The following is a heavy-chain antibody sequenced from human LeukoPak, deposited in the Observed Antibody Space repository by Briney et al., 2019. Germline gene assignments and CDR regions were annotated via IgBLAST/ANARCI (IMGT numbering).Heavy chain of an antibody. CDR1: GYTFTSYD. D-gene: IGHD4-17*01. V-gene: IGHV1-2*02. Sequence: ASVKVSCKASGYTFTSYDINWVRQAPGQGLEWMGWMNPNSGDTGYAQKFQGRVTMTRDTSISTAYMELSRLRSDDTAVYYCARALTTVTTGILRYWGQGTLVTVSS. J-gene: IGHJ4*02. CDR2: MNPNSGDT. CDR3: ARALTTVTTGILRY.